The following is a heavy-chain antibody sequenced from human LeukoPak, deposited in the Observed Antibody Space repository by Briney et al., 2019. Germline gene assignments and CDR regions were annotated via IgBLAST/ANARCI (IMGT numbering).Heavy chain of an antibody. J-gene: IGHJ5*02. D-gene: IGHD1-26*01. CDR3: ARAAISVGAWFDP. CDR2: IYYSGST. Sequence: ASETLSLTCTVSGGSISSYYWSWIRQPPGKGLEWIGYIYYSGSTNYNPSLKSRVTISVDTSKNQFSLKLSSVTAADTAVYYCARAAISVGAWFDPWGQGTLVTVSS. V-gene: IGHV4-59*01. CDR1: GGSISSYY.